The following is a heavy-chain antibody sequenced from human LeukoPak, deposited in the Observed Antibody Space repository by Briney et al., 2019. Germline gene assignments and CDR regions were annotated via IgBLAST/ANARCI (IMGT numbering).Heavy chain of an antibody. CDR3: AISPRGWSAFDI. V-gene: IGHV3-53*01. J-gene: IGHJ3*02. CDR1: GFTVSSNY. D-gene: IGHD6-19*01. Sequence: PGGSLRLSCAASGFTVSSNYMSWVRQAPGKGLEWVSVIYSGGSTYYADFVKGRFTISRDNSKNTLYLQMNSLRAEDTAVYYCAISPRGWSAFDIWGQGTMVTVSS. CDR2: IYSGGST.